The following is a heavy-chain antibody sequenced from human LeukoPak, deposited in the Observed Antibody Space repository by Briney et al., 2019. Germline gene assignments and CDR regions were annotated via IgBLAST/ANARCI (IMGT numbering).Heavy chain of an antibody. D-gene: IGHD3-3*01. CDR3: ARGSQPYYDFWGGYCRKGCNWFDP. J-gene: IGHJ5*01. Sequence: SETLSLTCAVYGGSFSGYYWSWIRQPPGKGLEWIGEINHSGSTNYNPSLKSRVTISVDTSKNQFSLKLSSVTAADTAVYYCARGSQPYYDFWGGYCRKGCNWFDPWGQGNLVT. CDR2: INHSGST. CDR1: GGSFSGYY. V-gene: IGHV4-34*01.